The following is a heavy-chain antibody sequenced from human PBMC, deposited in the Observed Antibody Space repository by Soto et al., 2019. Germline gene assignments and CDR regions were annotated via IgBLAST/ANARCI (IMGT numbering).Heavy chain of an antibody. CDR2: VGTAGDT. V-gene: IGHV3-13*01. D-gene: IGHD2-15*01. J-gene: IGHJ4*02. Sequence: PGGSLRLSCAASGFTFRNFDMDWVRQVTGKGLEWVSTVGTAGDTYYPGSVKGRFTISRENAKNSLYLQMNSLRAEDTAVYYCARGRLISLYYFDYWGQGTLVTVSS. CDR1: GFTFRNFD. CDR3: ARGRLISLYYFDY.